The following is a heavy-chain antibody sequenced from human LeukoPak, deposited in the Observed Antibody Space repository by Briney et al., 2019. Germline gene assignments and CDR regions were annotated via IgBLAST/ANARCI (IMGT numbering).Heavy chain of an antibody. CDR1: GGSISSGDYY. CDR2: IYYSGST. CDR3: ARDPLAVHDAFGI. D-gene: IGHD1-1*01. V-gene: IGHV4-30-4*01. Sequence: SETLSLTCTVSGGSISSGDYYWSWIRQPPGKGLEWIGYIYYSGSTYYNPSLKSRVTISVDTSKNQFSLKLSSVTAADTAVYYCARDPLAVHDAFGIWGQGTMVTVSS. J-gene: IGHJ3*02.